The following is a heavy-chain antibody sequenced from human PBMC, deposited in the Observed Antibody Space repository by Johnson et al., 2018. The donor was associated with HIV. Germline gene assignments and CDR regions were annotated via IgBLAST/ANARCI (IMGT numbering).Heavy chain of an antibody. Sequence: VQLVESGGGLVQPGGSLRLSCVASGFTVSGNYMSWVRQAPGKGLEWVSVIYGGGSGGSTYYVDSVKGRFTISRDNSKNTLYLQMNSLRAEDTAVYYCARGVYSSSWYGAFDIWGQGTMVTVSS. D-gene: IGHD6-13*01. CDR1: GFTVSGNY. CDR2: IYGGGSGGST. J-gene: IGHJ3*02. CDR3: ARGVYSSSWYGAFDI. V-gene: IGHV3-66*01.